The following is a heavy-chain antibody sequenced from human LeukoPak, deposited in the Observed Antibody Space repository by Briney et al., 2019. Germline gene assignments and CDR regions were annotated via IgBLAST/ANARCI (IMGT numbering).Heavy chain of an antibody. CDR2: ISGSGGST. Sequence: HSGGSLRLSCAASGFTFSSYAMSWVRQAPGKGLEWVSAISGSGGSTYYADSVKGRFTISRDNSKNTLYLQMNSLRAEDTAVYYCAKLWRGYYDSRAQYYFDYWGQGTLATVSS. CDR1: GFTFSSYA. V-gene: IGHV3-23*01. CDR3: AKLWRGYYDSRAQYYFDY. D-gene: IGHD3-22*01. J-gene: IGHJ4*02.